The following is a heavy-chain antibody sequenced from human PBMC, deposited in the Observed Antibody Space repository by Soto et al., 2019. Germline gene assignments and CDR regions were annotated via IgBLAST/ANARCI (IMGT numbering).Heavy chain of an antibody. J-gene: IGHJ5*02. CDR3: ARVPDR. CDR1: GGTIIDHY. D-gene: IGHD2-2*01. Sequence: PSLTNCVTWTVAGGTIIDHYWSWIRQPPGKGLEWIGYIYHSGSTYYNPSLKSRVTISVDRSKNQFSLKLSSVTAADTAVYYCARVPDRSGQGTLVTVSS. V-gene: IGHV4-30-2*01. CDR2: IYHSGST.